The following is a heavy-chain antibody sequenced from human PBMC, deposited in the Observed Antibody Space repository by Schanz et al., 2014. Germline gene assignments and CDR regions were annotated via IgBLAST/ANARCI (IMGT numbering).Heavy chain of an antibody. CDR3: ARDRRNADLDY. V-gene: IGHV3-23*04. Sequence: EVHLVESGGTLVRPGGSLRLSCAASGFTFSTYAMSWVRQAPGKGLEWVSSISSGGGSTYYADSVKGRFTISRDNAKNSLYLEMNSLRAEDTALYYCARDRRNADLDYWGQGTLVTVSS. CDR2: ISSGGGST. D-gene: IGHD1-1*01. CDR1: GFTFSTYA. J-gene: IGHJ4*02.